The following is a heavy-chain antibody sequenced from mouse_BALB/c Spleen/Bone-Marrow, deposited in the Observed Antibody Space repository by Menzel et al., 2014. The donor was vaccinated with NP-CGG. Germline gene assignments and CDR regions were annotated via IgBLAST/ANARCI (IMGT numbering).Heavy chain of an antibody. CDR2: INPSTGYT. J-gene: IGHJ2*01. CDR3: ARIYYYGRDY. Sequence: QVQLQQSGAELAKPGASVKMSYKASGYTFTNYWMHWVKQRPGQGLEWIGYINPSTGYTEYNQKFKDKATLTADKSSSTAYMQLSSPTSEDSAVYHCARIYYYGRDYWGQGTTLTVSS. CDR1: GYTFTNYW. D-gene: IGHD1-1*01. V-gene: IGHV1-7*01.